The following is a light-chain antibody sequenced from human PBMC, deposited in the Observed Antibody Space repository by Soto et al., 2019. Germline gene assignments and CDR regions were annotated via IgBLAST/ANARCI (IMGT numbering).Light chain of an antibody. Sequence: DIQMTQSPSTLSGSVGDRVTITCRASQTISSWLAWYQQKPGKAPKLLIYDASSLKSGVPSRFSGSGSGTEFTLTISSLQPDDFATYYCQQYKSYSPITFGQGTRLEIK. J-gene: IGKJ5*01. CDR1: QTISSW. CDR3: QQYKSYSPIT. CDR2: DAS. V-gene: IGKV1-5*01.